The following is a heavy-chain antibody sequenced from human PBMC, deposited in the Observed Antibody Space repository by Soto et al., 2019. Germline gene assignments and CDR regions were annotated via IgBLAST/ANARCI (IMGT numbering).Heavy chain of an antibody. CDR2: VNQDGSDQ. J-gene: IGHJ4*02. Sequence: EVQLVESGGGLVQPGGSLRLTCAASGFTFSRSWMSWVRQAPGKGLEWVANVNQDGSDQNYVDSVRGRFTVSRDNAKNSLFLEMNSLRAEDTAVYYCARGGGNFDHWGQGTLVTVSS. CDR3: ARGGGNFDH. D-gene: IGHD3-16*01. CDR1: GFTFSRSW. V-gene: IGHV3-7*04.